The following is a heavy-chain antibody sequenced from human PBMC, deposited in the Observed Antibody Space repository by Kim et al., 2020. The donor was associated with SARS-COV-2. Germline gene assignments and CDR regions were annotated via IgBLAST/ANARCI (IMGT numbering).Heavy chain of an antibody. CDR1: GFTFSSYS. CDR3: ARVSLPYYDFWSGRHSYDDY. CDR2: ISSSSSTI. V-gene: IGHV3-48*02. Sequence: GGSLRLSCAASGFTFSSYSMNWVRQAPGKGLEWVSYISSSSSTIYYADSVKGRFTISRDNAKNSLYLQMNSLRDEDTAVYYCARVSLPYYDFWSGRHSYDDYWGQGTLVTVSS. J-gene: IGHJ4*02. D-gene: IGHD3-3*01.